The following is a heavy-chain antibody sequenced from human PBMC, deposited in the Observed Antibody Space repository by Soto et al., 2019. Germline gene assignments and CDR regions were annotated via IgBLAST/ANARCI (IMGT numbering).Heavy chain of an antibody. CDR3: ARMATFGSLNWFDP. Sequence: QVQLVQSGGEVREPGASVKVSCKASGYSFTNNDVSWVRQATGQGLEWMGWMNPGSGDTGYAQKFQGRVTMTRDISIATAYMELSSLRSDDTAIYYCARMATFGSLNWFDPWGQGTLVTVSS. CDR2: MNPGSGDT. CDR1: GYSFTNND. V-gene: IGHV1-8*01. D-gene: IGHD3-16*01. J-gene: IGHJ5*02.